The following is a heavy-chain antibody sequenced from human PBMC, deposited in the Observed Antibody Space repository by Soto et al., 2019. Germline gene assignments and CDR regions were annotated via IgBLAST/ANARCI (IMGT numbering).Heavy chain of an antibody. Sequence: SETLSLTCTVSGGSISSSSYYWGWIRQPPGKGLEWIGSIYYSGSTYYNPSLKSRVTISVDTSKNQFSLKLSSVTAADTAVYYCARHFAVLRYFDWLSPRGTCFDPWGQGTLVTVSS. CDR3: ARHFAVLRYFDWLSPRGTCFDP. D-gene: IGHD3-9*01. V-gene: IGHV4-39*01. CDR1: GGSISSSSYY. CDR2: IYYSGST. J-gene: IGHJ5*02.